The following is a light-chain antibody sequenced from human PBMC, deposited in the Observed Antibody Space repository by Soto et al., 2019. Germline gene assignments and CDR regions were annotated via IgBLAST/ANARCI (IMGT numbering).Light chain of an antibody. CDR3: QQYNTYWT. CDR2: DVS. CDR1: QNIGSW. Sequence: DIQMTQFHSTLSASVGDRVTITCRASQNIGSWLAWYQQKPGKAPKVLIYDVSSLETGVPSRFSGSGSGTEFTLTISSLQPYDFATYYCQQYNTYWTFGQGTKVDIK. V-gene: IGKV1-5*01. J-gene: IGKJ1*01.